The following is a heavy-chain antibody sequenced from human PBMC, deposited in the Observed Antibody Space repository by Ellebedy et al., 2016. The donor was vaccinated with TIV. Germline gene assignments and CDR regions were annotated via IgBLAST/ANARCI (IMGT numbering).Heavy chain of an antibody. CDR3: ARVPGGKSLYGMDV. CDR2: ISSSSSTI. D-gene: IGHD4-23*01. Sequence: GESLKISCAASGFTFSSYSMNWVRQAPGKGLEWVSYISSSSSTIYYADSVKGRFTISRDNAKNSLYLQMNSLRDEDTAVYYCARVPGGKSLYGMDVWGQGTTVTVSS. V-gene: IGHV3-48*02. J-gene: IGHJ6*02. CDR1: GFTFSSYS.